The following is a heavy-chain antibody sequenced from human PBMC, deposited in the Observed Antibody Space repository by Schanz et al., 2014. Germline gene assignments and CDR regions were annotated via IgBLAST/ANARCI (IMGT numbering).Heavy chain of an antibody. CDR3: ARGVRVRGIIIDY. D-gene: IGHD3-10*01. J-gene: IGHJ4*02. Sequence: EVQLVESGGGLVQPGGSLRLSCAASGFTFSSYAMSWVRQPPGKGLEWVSSIRGSGGGTDYADSVKGRFTISRDNSKNSVYLQMNSLRAEDTAEYYCARGVRVRGIIIDYWGPGTLVTVSS. CDR1: GFTFSSYA. CDR2: IRGSGGGT. V-gene: IGHV3-23*04.